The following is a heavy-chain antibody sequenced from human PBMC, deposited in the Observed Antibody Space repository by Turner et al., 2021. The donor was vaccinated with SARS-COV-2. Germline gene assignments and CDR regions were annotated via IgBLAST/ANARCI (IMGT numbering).Heavy chain of an antibody. Sequence: QLQLQESGPGLVKPSETLSLTCTVSTGSISSSSYYWGWFRQPPGKGLEWIGSVAYSGTTYYNPSLKSRVTISVDTSKNQFSLKLSSVTAADTAVYYCARRVRTGNTGYYFDYWGQGTLVTVSS. V-gene: IGHV4-39*01. CDR1: TGSISSSSYY. J-gene: IGHJ4*02. D-gene: IGHD1-7*01. CDR2: VAYSGTT. CDR3: ARRVRTGNTGYYFDY.